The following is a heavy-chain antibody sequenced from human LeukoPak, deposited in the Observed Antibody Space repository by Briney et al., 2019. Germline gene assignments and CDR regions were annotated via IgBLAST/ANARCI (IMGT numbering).Heavy chain of an antibody. CDR1: GFTFSSYW. D-gene: IGHD4-17*01. J-gene: IGHJ2*01. CDR2: INSDGSGT. CDR3: AKPLVYGDAYWYFDL. Sequence: GGSLRLSCAASGFTFSSYWMHWVRQVPGKGLVWDSRINSDGSGTSYADSVKGRFTISRDNAKNTLYLQMNSLRAEDAAVYYCAKPLVYGDAYWYFDLWGRGTLVTVSS. V-gene: IGHV3-74*01.